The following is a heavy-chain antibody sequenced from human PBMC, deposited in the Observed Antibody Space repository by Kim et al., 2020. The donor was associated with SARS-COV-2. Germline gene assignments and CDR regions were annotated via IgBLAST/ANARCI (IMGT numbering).Heavy chain of an antibody. V-gene: IGHV3-49*02. Sequence: TEYAASVKRRVTIARDDSKSIAYLQMNSLKTEDTAVYYCTRDDCWSGYYAYWGQGTLVTVSS. J-gene: IGHJ4*02. D-gene: IGHD3-3*01. CDR2: T. CDR3: TRDDCWSGYYAY.